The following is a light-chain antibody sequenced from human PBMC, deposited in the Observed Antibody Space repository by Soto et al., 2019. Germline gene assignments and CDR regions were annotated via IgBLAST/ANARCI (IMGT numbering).Light chain of an antibody. V-gene: IGLV2-23*01. CDR3: YSYAVCSTFPVVV. J-gene: IGLJ2*01. CDR1: TSEVGSYNL. CDR2: EGS. Sequence: QSALTQPASVSVSPGRTITISCTGTTSEVGSYNLVSWHQQHPGKARKLMIYEGSKRPSGVSNRFSGFKSGNTASLTISGLQGEGEADYFCYSYAVCSTFPVVVFGGGTNLTVL.